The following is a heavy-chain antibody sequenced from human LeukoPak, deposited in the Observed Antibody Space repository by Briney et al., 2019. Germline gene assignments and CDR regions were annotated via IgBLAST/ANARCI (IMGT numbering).Heavy chain of an antibody. D-gene: IGHD5-12*01. J-gene: IGHJ4*02. Sequence: GGSLRLSCAASAFTFSSYAMSWVRQAPGKGLEWVSAISGSGGSTYYADSVKGRFTISRDNSKNTLYLQMNSLRAEDTAVYYCAKDTRDGSGYDYYYFDYWGQGTLVTVSS. V-gene: IGHV3-23*01. CDR3: AKDTRDGSGYDYYYFDY. CDR2: ISGSGGST. CDR1: AFTFSSYA.